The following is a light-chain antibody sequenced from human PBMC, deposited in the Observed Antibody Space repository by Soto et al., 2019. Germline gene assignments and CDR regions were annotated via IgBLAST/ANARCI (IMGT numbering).Light chain of an antibody. CDR2: GAS. CDR1: QTVSSN. V-gene: IGKV3-15*01. J-gene: IGKJ1*01. Sequence: EIVMTQSPATLSVFPGERATLSCRASQTVSSNLAWYQQKPGQAPRLLIYGASTRAIDIPARFSGSGSETAFTLTISSLQSEDFAVYYCQHYSNWQTWTFGQGTRVEIK. CDR3: QHYSNWQTWT.